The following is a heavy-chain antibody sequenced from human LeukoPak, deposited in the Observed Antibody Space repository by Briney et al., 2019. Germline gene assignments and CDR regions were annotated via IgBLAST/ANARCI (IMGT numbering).Heavy chain of an antibody. CDR1: GGSISFYY. CDR2: IYTTGST. Sequence: SETLSLTCSVSGGSISFYYWSWIRQPAGKGLEWIGRIYTTGSTNYNPSLKSRVTMSVDTSKNQFSLELSSVTAADTAVYYRAREDNGDYRNWFDPWGQGTLVTVSS. J-gene: IGHJ5*02. CDR3: AREDNGDYRNWFDP. D-gene: IGHD4-17*01. V-gene: IGHV4-4*07.